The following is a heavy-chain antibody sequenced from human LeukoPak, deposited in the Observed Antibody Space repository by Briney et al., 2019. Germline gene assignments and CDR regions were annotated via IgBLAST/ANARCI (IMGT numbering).Heavy chain of an antibody. V-gene: IGHV3-23*01. Sequence: PGGSLRLSCAVSGITLSNYGMSWVRQAPGKGLEWVAGNSDSGGRTNYADRVKGLFTISRDNPKNTLYLQMNSLGAEDRAVYLCAKRGVVIRVILVAFHKEAYYFDCWGQGALVTVSS. CDR3: AKRGVVIRVILVAFHKEAYYFDC. CDR2: NSDSGGRT. D-gene: IGHD3-22*01. CDR1: GITLSNYG. J-gene: IGHJ4*02.